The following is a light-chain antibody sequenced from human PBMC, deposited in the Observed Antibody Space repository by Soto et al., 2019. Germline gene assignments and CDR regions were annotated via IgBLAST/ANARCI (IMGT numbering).Light chain of an antibody. CDR2: KVS. V-gene: IGKV2-30*02. CDR1: QSLVHSDGKTS. J-gene: IGKJ2*01. Sequence: DVVMTQSPLSLPVPLGQPASISCRSSQSLVHSDGKTSLNWFRQRPGQSPRRLIYKVSDGDSGVPVRFSGSGSGTNFTLRISRVETEDVGVYYCMQGTHWPYTFGQGTKLEIK. CDR3: MQGTHWPYT.